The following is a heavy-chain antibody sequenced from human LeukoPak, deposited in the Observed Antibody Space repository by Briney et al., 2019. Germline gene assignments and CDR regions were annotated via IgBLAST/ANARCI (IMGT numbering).Heavy chain of an antibody. D-gene: IGHD3-10*01. J-gene: IGHJ6*03. Sequence: PGGSLRLSCAASGFTFSSYAMHWVRQAPGKGLEYVSAISSNGGSTYYANSVKGRFTISRDNSKNTLYLQMGSLRAEDMAVYYCARGEDYGSGKGYYYYYMDVWGKGTTVTVSS. CDR3: ARGEDYGSGKGYYYYYMDV. CDR2: ISSNGGST. V-gene: IGHV3-64*01. CDR1: GFTFSSYA.